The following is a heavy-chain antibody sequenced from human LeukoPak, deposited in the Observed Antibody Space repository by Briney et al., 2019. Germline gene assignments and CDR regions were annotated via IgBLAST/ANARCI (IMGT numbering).Heavy chain of an antibody. CDR2: LSSSGDSA. CDR1: KFIFRTYA. CDR3: AKEGGDYVFDYFDY. V-gene: IGHV3-23*01. Sequence: GGSLRLSCAASKFIFRTYAMTWVRQAPGKGLEWVASLSSSGDSAHYADSVKGRFTISRDNSKNTLYLQVNSLRAEDTAVYYCAKEGGDYVFDYFDYWGQGTLVTVSS. J-gene: IGHJ4*02. D-gene: IGHD4-17*01.